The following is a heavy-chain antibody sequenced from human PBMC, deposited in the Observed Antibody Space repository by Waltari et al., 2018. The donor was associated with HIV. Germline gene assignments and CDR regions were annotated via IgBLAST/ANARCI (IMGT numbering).Heavy chain of an antibody. CDR1: GFAFYPYE. D-gene: IGHD3-16*02. CDR2: ISSNGGAI. J-gene: IGHJ3*02. CDR3: ARDDLIVRRPFGI. V-gene: IGHV3-48*03. Sequence: DVKLVESGGGLVQIGGSLRLSCAGPGFAFYPYEMNWVRQAPGKGLKWIAYISSNGGAIHYADSVRGRFTISRDNAKSSLYLQMNSLRGEDTAIYYCARDDLIVRRPFGIWGQGTMVTV.